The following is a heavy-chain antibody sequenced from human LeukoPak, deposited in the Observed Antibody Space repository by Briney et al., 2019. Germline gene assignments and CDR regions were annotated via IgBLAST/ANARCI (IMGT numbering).Heavy chain of an antibody. CDR2: IRRDSGTR. CDR1: GFVFSDYS. J-gene: IGHJ4*02. D-gene: IGHD2-15*01. V-gene: IGHV3-48*01. CDR3: ASLPGEVAVDY. Sequence: GGSLRLSCTASGFVFSDYSMNWVRQAAGKGREWLSYIRRDSGTRYYADSVKGRFTISRDNARHSLFLQMSRLRAEDTAVYYCASLPGEVAVDYWGQGTLVTVYS.